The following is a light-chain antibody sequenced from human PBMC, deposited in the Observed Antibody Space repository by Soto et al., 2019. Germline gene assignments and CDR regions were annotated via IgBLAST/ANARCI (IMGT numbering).Light chain of an antibody. V-gene: IGKV3-20*01. CDR2: GAS. CDR3: QQYGSSPYT. J-gene: IGKJ2*01. Sequence: EIVLTQSPGTLSLSPGERAILSCRASQSFTSNYLAWYRHQPGQAPRLLIYGASSRATGIPDRFSGSGSGTDFTLIISGLEPEDSALYYCQQYGSSPYTFGQGTKLEIK. CDR1: QSFTSNY.